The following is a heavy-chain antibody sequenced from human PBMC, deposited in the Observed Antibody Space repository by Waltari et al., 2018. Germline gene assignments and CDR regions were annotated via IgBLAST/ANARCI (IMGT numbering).Heavy chain of an antibody. J-gene: IGHJ6*02. CDR2: IIPIFGTA. CDR3: ARPGAVPGTAYYGMDV. D-gene: IGHD1-7*01. Sequence: QVQLVQSGAEVKKPGSSVTVSCKASGGTFSSSAISCVRHAPGQGLEWMGGIIPIFGTANYAQKFQGRVTITTDESTSTAYMELSSLRSEDTAVYYCARPGAVPGTAYYGMDVWGQGTTVTVSS. CDR1: GGTFSSSA. V-gene: IGHV1-69*05.